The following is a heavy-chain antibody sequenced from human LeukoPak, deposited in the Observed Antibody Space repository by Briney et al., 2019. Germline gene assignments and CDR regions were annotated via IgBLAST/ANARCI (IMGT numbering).Heavy chain of an antibody. CDR2: ISYDGSNK. J-gene: IGHJ5*02. Sequence: SGGSLRLSCAASGFTFSSYAMHWVRQAPGKGLEWVAVISYDGSNKYYADSVKGRFTISRDNSKNTLYLQMNSLRAEDTAVYYCAGYCSSTSCYLGGFDPWGQGTLVTVSS. D-gene: IGHD2-2*01. V-gene: IGHV3-30-3*01. CDR1: GFTFSSYA. CDR3: AGYCSSTSCYLGGFDP.